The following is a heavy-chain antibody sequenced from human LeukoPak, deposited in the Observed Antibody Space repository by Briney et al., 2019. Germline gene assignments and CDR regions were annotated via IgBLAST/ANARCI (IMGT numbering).Heavy chain of an antibody. D-gene: IGHD2-21*02. Sequence: GGSLRLSCAASGFTFSDYWMNWVRQAPGKGLEWVANIDQDGGGKYYLDSVKGRFTISRDKDKNSLYLQINSLRAEDTAVYYCARGDWAPFDYWGQGSLLTVSS. V-gene: IGHV3-7*01. J-gene: IGHJ4*02. CDR2: IDQDGGGK. CDR1: GFTFSDYW. CDR3: ARGDWAPFDY.